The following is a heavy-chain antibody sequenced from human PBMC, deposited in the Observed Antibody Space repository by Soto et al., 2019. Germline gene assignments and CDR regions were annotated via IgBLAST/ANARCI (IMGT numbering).Heavy chain of an antibody. CDR2: ISGSGGTT. V-gene: IGHV3-23*01. D-gene: IGHD6-19*01. CDR1: GVTFSSYA. Sequence: PGGSLRLSCAASGVTFSSYAMSWVRQAPGKGLEWVSAISGSGGTTYYADSVRGRFTISRDNSKNTLYLQMNSLRAEDTAIYFCARCTVDTIVTSGWCHYLDPWGQGTLVTVSS. J-gene: IGHJ5*02. CDR3: ARCTVDTIVTSGWCHYLDP.